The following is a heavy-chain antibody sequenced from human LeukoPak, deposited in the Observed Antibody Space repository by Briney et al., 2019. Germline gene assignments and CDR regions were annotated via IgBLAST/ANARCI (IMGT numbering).Heavy chain of an antibody. CDR2: ISGSGGST. CDR3: ANHDYGDYYYFDY. CDR1: GFTFSSYA. Sequence: GGSLRLSCAASGFTFSSYAMSWVRQAPGKGLEWVSAISGSGGSTYYADSVKGRLTISRDNSKNTLYLQMNSLRAEDTAVYYCANHDYGDYYYFDYWGQGTLVTVSS. J-gene: IGHJ4*02. D-gene: IGHD4-17*01. V-gene: IGHV3-23*01.